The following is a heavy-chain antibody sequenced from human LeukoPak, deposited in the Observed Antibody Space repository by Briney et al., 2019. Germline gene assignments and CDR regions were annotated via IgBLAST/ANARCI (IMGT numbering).Heavy chain of an antibody. Sequence: PGGSLRLSCTASGFTFSTCGMTWVRQAPGKGLEWVSSISGNDDGTYYADSVKGRFTISRDNSKNTLYLQMNNLRVEDTAVYYCARDSNGCPGCVWGQGTLVTVSS. D-gene: IGHD6-19*01. CDR1: GFTFSTCG. J-gene: IGHJ4*02. CDR2: ISGNDDGT. CDR3: ARDSNGCPGCV. V-gene: IGHV3-23*01.